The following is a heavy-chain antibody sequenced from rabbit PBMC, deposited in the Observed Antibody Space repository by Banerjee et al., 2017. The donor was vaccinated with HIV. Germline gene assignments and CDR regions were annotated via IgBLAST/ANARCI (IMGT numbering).Heavy chain of an antibody. J-gene: IGHJ6*01. CDR2: ITYRGSA. V-gene: IGHV1S29*01. CDR3: ARSNTYYGIDL. CDR1: GFDFSSYA. Sequence: QEQLKESGGGLVQPGGSLKLSCKASGFDFSSYAITWVRQAPGKGLEYIGYITYRGSAYYASWVNGRFTISRENTQNTLYLQLNSLTAADTAAYFCARSNTYYGIDLWGPGALVTVS.